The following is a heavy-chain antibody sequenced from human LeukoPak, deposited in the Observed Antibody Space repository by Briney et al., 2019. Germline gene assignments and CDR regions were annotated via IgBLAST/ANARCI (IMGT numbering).Heavy chain of an antibody. V-gene: IGHV3-30*03. CDR2: ISYDGSNK. J-gene: IGHJ6*02. CDR3: ARNPPRYCSGGSCYLYYYYYGMDV. Sequence: GGSLRLSCAASGFTFSSYGMHWVRQAPGKGLEWVAVISYDGSNKYYADSVKGRFTISRDNSKNTLYLQMNSLRAEDTAVYYCARNPPRYCSGGSCYLYYYYYGMDVWGQGTTVTVSS. CDR1: GFTFSSYG. D-gene: IGHD2-15*01.